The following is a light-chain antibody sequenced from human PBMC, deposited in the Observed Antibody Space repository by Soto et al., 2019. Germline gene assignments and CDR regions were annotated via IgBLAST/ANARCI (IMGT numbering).Light chain of an antibody. CDR3: ASWDDSLNGYV. J-gene: IGLJ1*01. Sequence: QSVLTQPPSASATPGQRVTISCSGSNTNIGSKTVNWYQHLPGATPKLLIYGINQRPSGVPDRFSGSKSGTSASLAISGLQSDDEADYYCASWDDSLNGYVFGTGTKVTVL. CDR2: GIN. V-gene: IGLV1-44*01. CDR1: NTNIGSKT.